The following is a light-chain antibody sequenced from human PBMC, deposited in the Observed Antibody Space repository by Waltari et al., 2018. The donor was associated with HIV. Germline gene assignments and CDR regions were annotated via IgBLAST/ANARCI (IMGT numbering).Light chain of an antibody. V-gene: IGKV2-28*01. CDR2: LAS. Sequence: DIALIRAPVSLSVTPGKSASISCRSSQSLLNKNGFYYLDWYLQKAGQSPQLLIYLASTRAPGVPDRFSGSGSGTDFTLTISRVEPEDVGVFYCMQSLQTPAFGQGTRVEI. J-gene: IGKJ1*01. CDR3: MQSLQTPA. CDR1: QSLLNKNGFYY.